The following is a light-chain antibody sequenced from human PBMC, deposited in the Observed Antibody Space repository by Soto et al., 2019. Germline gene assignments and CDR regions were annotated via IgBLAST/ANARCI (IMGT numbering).Light chain of an antibody. CDR1: TGAVTSDYY. Sequence: QAVVTQEPSLTVSPGGTVTLTCASSTGAVTSDYYPNWFQQKPGQAPRALICRTNNRPSWTPARFSGSLLGGEAALTLSGAQPEDEADYYCLLFCGGVWVFGGGTKLTVL. CDR3: LLFCGGVWV. J-gene: IGLJ3*02. CDR2: RTN. V-gene: IGLV7-43*01.